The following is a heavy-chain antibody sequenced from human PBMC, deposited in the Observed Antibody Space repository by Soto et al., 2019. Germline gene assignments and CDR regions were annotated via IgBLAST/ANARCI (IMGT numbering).Heavy chain of an antibody. D-gene: IGHD6-13*01. CDR3: AKAAVDSSSWRAGMDV. V-gene: IGHV3-30*18. J-gene: IGHJ6*02. Sequence: QVQLVESGGGVVQPGRSLRLSCAASGFTFSSYGMHWVRQAPGKGLEWVAVISYDGSNTYYADSVKGRFTISRDNSKNTLYLKMNSLRAEDTAVYYCAKAAVDSSSWRAGMDVWGQGTTVTVSS. CDR2: ISYDGSNT. CDR1: GFTFSSYG.